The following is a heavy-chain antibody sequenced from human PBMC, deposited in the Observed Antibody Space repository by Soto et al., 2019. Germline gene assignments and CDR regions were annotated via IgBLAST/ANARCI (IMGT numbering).Heavy chain of an antibody. CDR3: ARATPYYYYGMDV. V-gene: IGHV4-31*03. J-gene: IGHJ6*02. D-gene: IGHD2-15*01. Sequence: QVQLQESGPGLVKPSQTLSLTCTVSGGSISSGGDYWSWIRQHPGKGLEWIGYIYYSGSTYYNPSLKSRVTFSVDTSKNPFSLTLSSVTAADTAVYYCARATPYYYYGMDVWGQGTTVTVSS. CDR2: IYYSGST. CDR1: GGSISSGGDY.